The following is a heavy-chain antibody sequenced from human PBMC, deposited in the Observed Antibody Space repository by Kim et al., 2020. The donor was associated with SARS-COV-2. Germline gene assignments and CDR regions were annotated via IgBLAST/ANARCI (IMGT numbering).Heavy chain of an antibody. Sequence: MGIIYPGDSDTRYSPSFQGQVTISADKSISTAYLQWSSLKASDTAMYYCARRSFGLRYFDRRDYGMDVWGQGTTVTVSS. V-gene: IGHV5-51*01. J-gene: IGHJ6*01. CDR3: ARRSFGLRYFDRRDYGMDV. D-gene: IGHD3-9*01. CDR2: IYPGDSDT.